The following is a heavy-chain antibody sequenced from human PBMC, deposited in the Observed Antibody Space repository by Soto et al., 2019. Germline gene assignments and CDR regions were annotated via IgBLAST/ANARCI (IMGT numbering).Heavy chain of an antibody. V-gene: IGHV4-4*02. CDR3: ARERLIYDSSGYNSYFDY. CDR2: IYHSGST. Sequence: QVQLQESGPGLVKPSGTLSLTCAVSGGSISSSNWWSWVRQPPGKGLEWIGEIYHSGSTNYNPSLKSRVNISVDKSKNQFSLKLSSVTAADTAVYYCARERLIYDSSGYNSYFDYWGQGTLVTVSS. D-gene: IGHD3-22*01. CDR1: GGSISSSNW. J-gene: IGHJ4*02.